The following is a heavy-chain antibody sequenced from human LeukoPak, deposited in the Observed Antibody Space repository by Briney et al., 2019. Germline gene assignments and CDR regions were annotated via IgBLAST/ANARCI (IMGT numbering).Heavy chain of an antibody. V-gene: IGHV3-7*05. CDR1: GFTFSSYW. J-gene: IGHJ3*02. CDR2: IKQDGSEK. D-gene: IGHD3-22*01. CDR3: ARDLYGSSGYYNRDDAFDI. Sequence: GGSLRLSCAASGFTFSSYWMSWVRQAPGKGLEWVANIKQDGSEKYYVDSVKGRFTISRDNAKNSLYLQMNSLRAEDTAVYYCARDLYGSSGYYNRDDAFDIWGQGTMVTVSS.